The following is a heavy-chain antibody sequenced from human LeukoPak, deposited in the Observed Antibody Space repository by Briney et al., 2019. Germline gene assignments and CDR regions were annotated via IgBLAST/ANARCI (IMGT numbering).Heavy chain of an antibody. V-gene: IGHV3-30*18. CDR3: AKGGEQKTLRWAMDS. D-gene: IGHD4-23*01. CDR1: GFTFSNYY. J-gene: IGHJ4*02. CDR2: ISYDGGIK. Sequence: PGGSLRLSCAASGFTFSNYYMHWVRQTPGKGLEWVALISYDGGIKYYGDSVRGRFTPSRDNSQNTVFLEMNNLRPEDTAVYYCAKGGEQKTLRWAMDSWGQGTLVTVSS.